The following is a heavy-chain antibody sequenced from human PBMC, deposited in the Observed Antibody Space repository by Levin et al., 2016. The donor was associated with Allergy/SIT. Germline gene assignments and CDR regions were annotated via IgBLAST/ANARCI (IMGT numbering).Heavy chain of an antibody. CDR1: GYTFTSYY. CDR3: ARDDYYDSSGYYFGDY. Sequence: ASVKVSCKASGYTFTSYYMHWVRQAPGQGLEWMAIINPNGGYTSYAQHFQGRVTMTRDTSTSTVYMELSRLRSDDTAVYYCARDDYYDSSGYYFGDYWGQGTLVTVSS. V-gene: IGHV1-46*01. CDR2: INPNGGYT. D-gene: IGHD3-22*01. J-gene: IGHJ4*02.